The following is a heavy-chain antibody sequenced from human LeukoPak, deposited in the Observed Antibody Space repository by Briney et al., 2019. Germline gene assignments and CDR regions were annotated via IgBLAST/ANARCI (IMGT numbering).Heavy chain of an antibody. CDR3: ARDLSPTIFGAIGY. J-gene: IGHJ4*02. D-gene: IGHD3-3*01. CDR2: IYYSGST. Sequence: SETLSLTCTVSGGSISSGDYYWSWIRQPPGKGLEWIGYIYYSGSTYYNPSLKSRVTISVDTSKNQFSLKLSSVTAADTAVYYCARDLSPTIFGAIGYWGQGTLVTVSS. CDR1: GGSISSGDYY. V-gene: IGHV4-30-4*08.